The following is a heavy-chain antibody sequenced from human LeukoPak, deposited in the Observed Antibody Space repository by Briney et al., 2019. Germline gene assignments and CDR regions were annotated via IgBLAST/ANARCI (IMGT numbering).Heavy chain of an antibody. J-gene: IGHJ4*02. CDR3: SGQYSSSSVVDY. CDR1: GFTFSTYR. CDR2: ISSSGSIM. Sequence: PGGSLRLSCAASGFTFSTYRMNWVRQAPGKGLEWVSYISSSGSIMYSADSVKGRFTISRDNAKNSLYLQMNSLRAEDTAIYYCSGQYSSSSVVDYWGQGTLVTVSS. D-gene: IGHD6-6*01. V-gene: IGHV3-48*04.